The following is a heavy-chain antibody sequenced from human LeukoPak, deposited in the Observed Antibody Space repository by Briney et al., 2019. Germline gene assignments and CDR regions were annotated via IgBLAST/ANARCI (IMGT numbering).Heavy chain of an antibody. J-gene: IGHJ4*02. CDR2: IYSSGST. Sequence: KTSETLSLTCTVSGDSISQSNYYWGWLRQPPGKALEWLGSIYSSGSTYYDPPLKSRITVSADMSKNQFSLKVTSVTAADTAVYYCARHVNDYGDCWFDYWGLGNLVIVSS. CDR3: ARHVNDYGDCWFDY. V-gene: IGHV4-39*01. CDR1: GDSISQSNYY. D-gene: IGHD4-17*01.